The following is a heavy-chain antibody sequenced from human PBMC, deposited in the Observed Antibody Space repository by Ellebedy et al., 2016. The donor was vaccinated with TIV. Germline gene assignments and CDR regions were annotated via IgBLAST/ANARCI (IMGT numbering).Heavy chain of an antibody. CDR2: IYYSGST. CDR3: ARHHPYMGSGWYRSFDH. J-gene: IGHJ4*02. D-gene: IGHD6-19*01. Sequence: SETLSLTCTVSGGSISSSSYYWGWIRQPPGKGLEWIGSIYYSGSTYYNPSLKSRVTISVDTSKNRFSVKLSSVTATDTALYYCARHHPYMGSGWYRSFDHWGQGTLVTVSS. V-gene: IGHV4-39*01. CDR1: GGSISSSSYY.